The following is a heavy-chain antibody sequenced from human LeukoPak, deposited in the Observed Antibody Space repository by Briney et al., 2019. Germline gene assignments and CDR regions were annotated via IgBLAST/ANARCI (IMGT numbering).Heavy chain of an antibody. V-gene: IGHV4-39*07. J-gene: IGHJ4*02. CDR3: ASLFAFGGVIDPFDY. CDR2: IYYSGST. CDR1: GGSISSSSYY. Sequence: SETLSLTCTVSGGSISSSSYYWGWIRQPPGKGLEWIGSIYYSGSTYYNPSLKSRVTISVDTSKNQFSLKLSSVTAADTDVYYCASLFAFGGVIDPFDYWGQGTLVTVSS. D-gene: IGHD3-16*02.